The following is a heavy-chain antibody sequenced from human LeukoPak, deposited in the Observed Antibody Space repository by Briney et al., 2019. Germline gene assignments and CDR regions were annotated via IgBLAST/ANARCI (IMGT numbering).Heavy chain of an antibody. J-gene: IGHJ4*02. CDR2: ISGSGGST. V-gene: IGHV3-23*01. Sequence: PGGSLRLSCAASGFTFSSYAMSWVRQAPGKGLEWVSAISGSGGSTYYADSVKGRFTISRDNSKNTLYLQMNSLRAEDTAVYYCAKAGRGYSYGSSSPVMVAWIDYWGQGTLVTVSS. CDR1: GFTFSSYA. D-gene: IGHD5-18*01. CDR3: AKAGRGYSYGSSSPVMVAWIDY.